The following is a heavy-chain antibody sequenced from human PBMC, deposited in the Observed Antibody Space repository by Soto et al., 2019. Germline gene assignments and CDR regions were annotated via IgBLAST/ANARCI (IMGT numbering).Heavy chain of an antibody. CDR1: GGTFSSYA. D-gene: IGHD2-2*01. J-gene: IGHJ5*02. Sequence: QVQLVQSGAEVKKPGSSVKVSCKASGGTFSSYAISWVRQAPGQGLEWMGGIIPIFGTANYAQKFQGRVTITADESTSTAYMELSSLRSEDTAVYYYARSEIVVVPAAPKAWFDPWGQGTLVTVSS. CDR3: ARSEIVVVPAAPKAWFDP. CDR2: IIPIFGTA. V-gene: IGHV1-69*01.